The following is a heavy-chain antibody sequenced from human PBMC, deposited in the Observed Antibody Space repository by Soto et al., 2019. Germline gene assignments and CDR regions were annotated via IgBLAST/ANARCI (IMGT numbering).Heavy chain of an antibody. CDR1: GDSVSNNSAA. CDR2: TYYRSKWFN. Sequence: SQTLSLTCAISGDSVSNNSAAWNWIRQSPSRGLEWLGRTYYRSKWFNNYALSVKGRITINPDTSKNQFSLQLNSVTPEDTAVYYCAREGRLAASMLHNWFDPWGQGTLVTVSS. V-gene: IGHV6-1*01. CDR3: AREGRLAASMLHNWFDP. D-gene: IGHD6-19*01. J-gene: IGHJ5*02.